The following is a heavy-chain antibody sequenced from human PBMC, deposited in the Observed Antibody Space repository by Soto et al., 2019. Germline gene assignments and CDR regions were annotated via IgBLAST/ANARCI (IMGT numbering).Heavy chain of an antibody. CDR1: GVPFSSYA. J-gene: IGHJ5*02. V-gene: IGHV3-23*01. CDR2: ITGSGRST. Sequence: GGSLRLSCAASGVPFSSYAMSWVRQAPGKGLEWVSSITGSGRSTYYADSVKGRFTISRDNSKNTLYLQMSSLRADDTAVYYCAKDRANYSETGDYSIIWFDPWGQGTLVTVSS. D-gene: IGHD3-22*01. CDR3: AKDRANYSETGDYSIIWFDP.